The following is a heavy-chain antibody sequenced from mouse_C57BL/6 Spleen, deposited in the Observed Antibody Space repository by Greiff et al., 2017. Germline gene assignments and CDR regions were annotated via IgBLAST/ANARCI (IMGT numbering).Heavy chain of an antibody. J-gene: IGHJ2*01. CDR2: INPYNGGT. V-gene: IGHV1-19*01. Sequence: EVKLQESGPVLVKPGASVKMSCKASGYTFTDYYMNWVKQSHGKSLEWIGVINPYNGGTSYNQKFKGKATLTVDKSSSTAYMELNSLTSEDSAVYYCARITTVVATDYFDYWGQGTTLTVSS. D-gene: IGHD1-1*01. CDR3: ARITTVVATDYFDY. CDR1: GYTFTDYY.